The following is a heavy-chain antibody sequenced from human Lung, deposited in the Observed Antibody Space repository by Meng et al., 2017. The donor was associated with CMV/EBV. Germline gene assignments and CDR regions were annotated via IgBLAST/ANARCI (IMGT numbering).Heavy chain of an antibody. CDR1: GGSVSSGLYY. V-gene: IGHV4-61*01. CDR2: ISYIGIT. CDR3: ARDILEHNAFDM. Sequence: SXTVSGGSVSSGLYYWTWLRQPPGKGLEWIGYISYIGITNYNASLKSRVTISVDTSKNQFSLKLSSVTAADSAVYYCARDILEHNAFDMWGQGTMVTVSS. J-gene: IGHJ3*02. D-gene: IGHD1/OR15-1a*01.